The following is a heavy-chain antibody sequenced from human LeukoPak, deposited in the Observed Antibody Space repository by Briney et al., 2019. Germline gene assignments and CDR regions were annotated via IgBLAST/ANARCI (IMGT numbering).Heavy chain of an antibody. Sequence: SETLSLTCTVSGGSISSGNYYWRWIRQPAGTGLEWIGRFYTSGSTNYNPSLKSRVTISVDTSKNQFSLKLSSVTAVDTAIFYCARGYGSGTYYATFDIWGQGTMVTVSS. D-gene: IGHD3-10*01. CDR3: ARGYGSGTYYATFDI. CDR2: FYTSGST. J-gene: IGHJ3*02. V-gene: IGHV4-61*02. CDR1: GGSISSGNYY.